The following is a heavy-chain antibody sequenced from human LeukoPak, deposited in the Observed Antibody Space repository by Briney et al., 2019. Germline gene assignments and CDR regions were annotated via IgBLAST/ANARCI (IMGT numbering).Heavy chain of an antibody. J-gene: IGHJ4*02. CDR3: AGDFSQSRNSDY. Sequence: GGSLRLSCAASGLTFRSFWMHWVRQDPGKGLVWVSFMNGDGSSTNYADSVKGRFTISRDNARNSLYLQMNSLRAEDTAVYYCAGDFSQSRNSDYWGQGTRVTVSS. V-gene: IGHV3-74*01. CDR1: GLTFRSFW. D-gene: IGHD2-21*01. CDR2: MNGDGSST.